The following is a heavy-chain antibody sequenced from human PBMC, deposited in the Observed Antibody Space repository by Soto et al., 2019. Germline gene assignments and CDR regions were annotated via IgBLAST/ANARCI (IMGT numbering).Heavy chain of an antibody. Sequence: PGGSLRLSCAASGFTFSTYSMNWVRQAPGKGLEWVSYISSTSFIIYYADSVKGRFTISRDNAKNSLYLQMNSLRDEDTAVYYCAREGGVAAAGNFDYWGQGTLVTVSS. CDR2: ISSTSFII. J-gene: IGHJ4*02. D-gene: IGHD6-13*01. V-gene: IGHV3-48*02. CDR3: AREGGVAAAGNFDY. CDR1: GFTFSTYS.